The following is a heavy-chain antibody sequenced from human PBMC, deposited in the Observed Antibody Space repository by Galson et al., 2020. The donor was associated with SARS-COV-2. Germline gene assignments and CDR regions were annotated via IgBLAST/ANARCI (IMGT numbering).Heavy chain of an antibody. CDR3: AKETADYDSSNFDL. J-gene: IGHJ4*02. CDR2: ISYDANNK. CDR1: GFTFSNYA. Sequence: GESLKISCVASGFTFSNYAMHWVRQAPGKGLEWVAIISYDANNKYADSVKGRFTISRDNSKNTLFLQMNSLRPEDTAVYYCAKETADYDSSNFDLWGQGTLVTVSS. V-gene: IGHV3-30-3*02. D-gene: IGHD3-22*01.